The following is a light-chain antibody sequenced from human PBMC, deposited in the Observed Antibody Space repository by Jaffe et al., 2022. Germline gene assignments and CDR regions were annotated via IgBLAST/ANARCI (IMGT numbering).Light chain of an antibody. J-gene: IGKJ1*01. V-gene: IGKV1-39*01. CDR2: ESS. Sequence: DIQMTQSPSSLSASGGDRVTITCRASQSINNYLNWYQQRPGTAPRLLIYESSSLQSGFPSRFSGSGSGTEFTLTINNLQPEDFATYYCQQSFTSPWTFGQGTKVDIK. CDR1: QSINNY. CDR3: QQSFTSPWT.